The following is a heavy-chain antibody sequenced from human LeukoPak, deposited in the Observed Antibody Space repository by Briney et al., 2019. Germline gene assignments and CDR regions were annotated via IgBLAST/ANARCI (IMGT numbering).Heavy chain of an antibody. CDR2: ISSGGRSI. CDR1: GFTFSSYG. Sequence: GGSLRLSCAASGFTFSSYGMNWVRQAPGKGLEWVSSISSGGRSIDLADSVKGRFTISRGNAKNSLYLQMNSLRAEDTAVYFCARDYFYCGGDCFVDYWGQGTLVTVSS. D-gene: IGHD2-21*02. V-gene: IGHV3-21*01. J-gene: IGHJ4*02. CDR3: ARDYFYCGGDCFVDY.